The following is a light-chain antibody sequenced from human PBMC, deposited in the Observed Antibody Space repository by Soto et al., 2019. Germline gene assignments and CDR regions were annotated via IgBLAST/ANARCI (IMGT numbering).Light chain of an antibody. J-gene: IGKJ1*01. Sequence: DIHMTQSPSTRSASVGDRVTITGRASQSISIWLAWYQQKPGRAPNLLIYGTSSLESGVPSRFSGSGSGTEFTLTISSLQPDDFATYYCQHYNDYSWTFGQGTKVEIK. CDR3: QHYNDYSWT. V-gene: IGKV1-5*03. CDR1: QSISIW. CDR2: GTS.